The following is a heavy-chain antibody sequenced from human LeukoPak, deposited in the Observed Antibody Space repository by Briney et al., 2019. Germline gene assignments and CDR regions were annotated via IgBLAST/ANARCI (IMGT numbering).Heavy chain of an antibody. J-gene: IGHJ4*02. CDR2: INPNSGGT. CDR1: GYTFTGYY. V-gene: IGHV1-2*02. Sequence: ASVKVSCKASGYTFTGYYMHWVRQAPGQGLEWMGSINPNSGGTNYAQKFQGRVTMTRDTSISTAYMELSRLRSDDTAVYYCARAVTIFGVVNGLGYWGQGTLVTVSS. CDR3: ARAVTIFGVVNGLGY. D-gene: IGHD3-3*01.